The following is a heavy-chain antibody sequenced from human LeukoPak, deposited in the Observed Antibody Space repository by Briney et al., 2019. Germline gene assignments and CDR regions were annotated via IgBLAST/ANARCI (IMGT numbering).Heavy chain of an antibody. CDR2: INGNNGGT. Sequence: GASVKVSCKPSGYTFTDYNIHWVRQAPGQGLEWMGRINGNNGGTNYGQKFQGRVTLTRDSSISTAYMELSRLRSDDTAVYYCARGYNYGYDSWGQGTLVTVSS. V-gene: IGHV1-2*06. D-gene: IGHD5-18*01. CDR3: ARGYNYGYDS. CDR1: GYTFTDYN. J-gene: IGHJ4*02.